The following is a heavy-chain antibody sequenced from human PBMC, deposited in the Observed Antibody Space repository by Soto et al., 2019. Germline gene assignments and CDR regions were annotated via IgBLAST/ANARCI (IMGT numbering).Heavy chain of an antibody. CDR2: MNPNSGNT. D-gene: IGHD6-13*01. CDR1: GYTFTSYD. J-gene: IGHJ4*02. V-gene: IGHV1-8*01. Sequence: QVQLVQSGAEVKKPGASVKVSCKASGYTFTSYDINWVRQATGQGLEWMGWMNPNSGNTGYAQKFQGRVTMTRNTSISRVYMELSSRRSEDAAVYYCGRGLRYSSSWWHGVTGRHLGYWGQGTLDTVFS. CDR3: GRGLRYSSSWWHGVTGRHLGY.